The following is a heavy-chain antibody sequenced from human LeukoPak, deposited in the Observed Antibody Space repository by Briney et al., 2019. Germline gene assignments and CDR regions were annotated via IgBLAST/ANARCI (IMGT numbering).Heavy chain of an antibody. Sequence: SETLSLTCTVSGGSISSYYWSWIRQPAGKGLEWIGRIYTSGSTNYNPSLKSRVTISVDTSKNQFSLKLSSVTAADTAVYYCAALGSGYQYYYYYGMDVWGQGTTVTVSS. CDR1: GGSISSYY. CDR2: IYTSGST. CDR3: AALGSGYQYYYYYGMDV. V-gene: IGHV4-4*07. D-gene: IGHD3-22*01. J-gene: IGHJ6*02.